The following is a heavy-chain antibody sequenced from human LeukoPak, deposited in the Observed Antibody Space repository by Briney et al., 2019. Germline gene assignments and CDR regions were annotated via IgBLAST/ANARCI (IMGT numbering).Heavy chain of an antibody. D-gene: IGHD3-9*01. J-gene: IGHJ4*02. Sequence: PGGSLRLSCAASGFTFSDYNMRWIRQAPGKGLEWVSSISRSGSTKYYADSVKGRFTISRDNAKNSLYLEMNSLRAEDTAVYYCARADNYDILTGYSDYWGQGTLVTVSS. CDR2: ISRSGSTK. CDR3: ARADNYDILTGYSDY. CDR1: GFTFSDYN. V-gene: IGHV3-11*04.